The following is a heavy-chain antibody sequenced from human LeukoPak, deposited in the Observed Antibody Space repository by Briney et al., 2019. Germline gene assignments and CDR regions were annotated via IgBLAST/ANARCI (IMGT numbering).Heavy chain of an antibody. CDR1: GGSISSYY. V-gene: IGHV4-59*01. D-gene: IGHD2-2*01. CDR2: IYYSGST. Sequence: SETLSLTCTVSGGSISSYYWSWIRQPPGKGLEWIGYIYYSGSTNYNPSLKSRVTISVDTSKNQFSLKLSSETAADTAVYYCARDCSRTSSNGMDVWGQGTTVTVSS. J-gene: IGHJ6*02. CDR3: ARDCSRTSSNGMDV.